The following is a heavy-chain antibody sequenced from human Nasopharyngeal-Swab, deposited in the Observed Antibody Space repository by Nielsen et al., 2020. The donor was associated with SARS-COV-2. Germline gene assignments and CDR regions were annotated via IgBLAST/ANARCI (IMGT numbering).Heavy chain of an antibody. CDR3: ARGSYYYDSSGYLKAWGYFDY. CDR2: INHSGST. J-gene: IGHJ4*02. CDR1: GGSFSGYY. Sequence: SETLSLTCAVYGGSFSGYYWSWIRQPPGKGLEWIGEINHSGSTNYNPSLKSRVTISVDTSKSQFSLKLSSVTAADAAVYYCARGSYYYDSSGYLKAWGYFDYWGQGTLVTVSS. D-gene: IGHD3-22*01. V-gene: IGHV4-34*01.